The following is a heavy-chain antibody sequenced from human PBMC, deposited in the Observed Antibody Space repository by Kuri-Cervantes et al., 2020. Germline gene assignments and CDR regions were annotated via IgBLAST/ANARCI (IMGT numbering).Heavy chain of an antibody. CDR1: GYTFTSYD. D-gene: IGHD2-15*01. J-gene: IGHJ6*03. V-gene: IGHV1-2*02. Sequence: ASVKVSCKASGYTFTSYDINWVRQATGQGPEWMGWMNPNSGGTNYAQKFQGRVTMTRDTSISTAYMELSRLRSDDTAVYYCARGYCSGGSCYFVNYYYYMDVWGKGTTVTVSS. CDR2: MNPNSGGT. CDR3: ARGYCSGGSCYFVNYYYYMDV.